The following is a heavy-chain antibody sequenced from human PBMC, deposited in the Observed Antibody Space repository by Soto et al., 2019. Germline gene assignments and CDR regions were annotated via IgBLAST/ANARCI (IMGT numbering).Heavy chain of an antibody. Sequence: GASVKVSCKASGYTFTGYYIHWVRQAPGQGLEWMGWINTNSGGTNYAQKFQGRVTMTRDTSISTAYMELSRLTSDDTAVYYCARTQTNDYWGQGTQVTVSS. CDR2: INTNSGGT. J-gene: IGHJ4*02. CDR1: GYTFTGYY. V-gene: IGHV1-2*02. CDR3: ARTQTNDY.